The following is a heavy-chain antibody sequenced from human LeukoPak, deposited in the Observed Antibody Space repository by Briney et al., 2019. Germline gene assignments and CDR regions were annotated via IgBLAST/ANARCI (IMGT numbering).Heavy chain of an antibody. CDR2: ISSSSSSTI. Sequence: GGSLRLSCAASGFTFSSYSMNWVRQAPGKGLEWVSYISSSSSSTIFYADSVKGRFTISRDNAKNSLYLQMNSLRAEDTAVYYCARGAGAFDIWGQGTMVTVSS. CDR1: GFTFSSYS. J-gene: IGHJ3*02. V-gene: IGHV3-48*04. CDR3: ARGAGAFDI.